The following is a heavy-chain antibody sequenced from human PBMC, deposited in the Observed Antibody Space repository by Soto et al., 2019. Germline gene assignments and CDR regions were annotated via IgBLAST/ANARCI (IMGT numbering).Heavy chain of an antibody. CDR1: GFTFSSYA. J-gene: IGHJ6*02. D-gene: IGHD6-13*01. Sequence: EVQLLESGGGLVQPGGSLRLSCAASGFTFSSYAMSWVRQAPGKGLEWVSVISGSGDSTYYADSVRCRFTISRDNSKNTLYLQMNSLRAADTAVYYCAKDRDGAAAGPTKFYGMDVWGQGTTVTVSS. CDR2: ISGSGDST. V-gene: IGHV3-23*01. CDR3: AKDRDGAAAGPTKFYGMDV.